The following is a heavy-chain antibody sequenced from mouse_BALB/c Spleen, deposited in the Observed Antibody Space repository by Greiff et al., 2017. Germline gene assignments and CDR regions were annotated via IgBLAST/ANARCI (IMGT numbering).Heavy chain of an antibody. J-gene: IGHJ2*01. CDR1: GYTFTSYT. CDR2: INPSSGYT. CDR3: ASRSLDY. V-gene: IGHV1-4*02. Sequence: QVQLQQSAAELVRPGASVTMSCTASGYTFTSYTMHWVNQPPGQGLEWIGYINPSSGYTEYNQRFRDKTTLTADKASSTAYMQLSSLTSGDSAVCYCASRSLDYWGQGTTVTVSS.